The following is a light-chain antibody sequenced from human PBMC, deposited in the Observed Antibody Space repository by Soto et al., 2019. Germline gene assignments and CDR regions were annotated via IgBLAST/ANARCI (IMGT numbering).Light chain of an antibody. Sequence: DIVMTQSPATLSASPGERATLSCRASQSISSNLVWYQQKAGQAPRLLIYGASTRATGIPARFSGSGSGTEFTLTISSLQPDEFATYYCQHYNSYSEAFGQGTKVDIK. CDR2: GAS. CDR1: QSISSN. J-gene: IGKJ1*01. CDR3: QHYNSYSEA. V-gene: IGKV3-15*01.